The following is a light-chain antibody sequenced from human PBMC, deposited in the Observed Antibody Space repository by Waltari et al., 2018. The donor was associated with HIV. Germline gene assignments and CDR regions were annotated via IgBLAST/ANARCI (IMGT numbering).Light chain of an antibody. Sequence: SVLTQPPSVSAAPGQKVTISCSGTSSNIGNDYVSWYQHLPGAAPKLLIYDEKQRPSGIPDRFSGSKSGTSATLAITGLQTGDEADYYCGTWDTSLSGAVFGGGTKLTVL. J-gene: IGLJ3*02. CDR1: SSNIGNDY. V-gene: IGLV1-51*01. CDR3: GTWDTSLSGAV. CDR2: DEK.